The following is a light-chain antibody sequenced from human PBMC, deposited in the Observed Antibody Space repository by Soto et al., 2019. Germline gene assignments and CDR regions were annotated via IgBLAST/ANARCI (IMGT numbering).Light chain of an antibody. J-gene: IGKJ1*01. CDR1: QSVSSN. CDR2: DAS. V-gene: IGKV3-15*01. CDR3: QYCNNWPRT. Sequence: EIVMTQSPATLSVSPGERATLSCRASQSVSSNLAWYQQKPGQAPRLLIYDASPRATGLPARFSGSGSGTEVTLTNSRLQSEDVAVYYCQYCNNWPRTFGQGTKVEIK.